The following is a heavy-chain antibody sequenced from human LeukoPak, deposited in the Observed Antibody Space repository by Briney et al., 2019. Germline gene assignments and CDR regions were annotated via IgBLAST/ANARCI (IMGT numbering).Heavy chain of an antibody. CDR2: ISGRSGST. CDR3: AKEGSYYDSSGYYYYY. CDR1: GFTFSSYG. V-gene: IGHV3-23*01. J-gene: IGHJ4*02. Sequence: PGGSLRLSCAASGFTFSSYGMSWVRQAPGKGLEWVSAISGRSGSTYYADSVKGRFTISRDNSKNTLYLQMNSLRAEDTAVYYCAKEGSYYDSSGYYYYYWGQGTLVTVSS. D-gene: IGHD3-22*01.